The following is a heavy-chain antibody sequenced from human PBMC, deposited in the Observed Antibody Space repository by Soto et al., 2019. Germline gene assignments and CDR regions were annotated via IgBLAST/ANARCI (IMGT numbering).Heavy chain of an antibody. V-gene: IGHV1-69*02. J-gene: IGHJ2*01. CDR3: ARGGAHWYFDL. CDR1: GGTFSSYT. Sequence: QVQLVQSGAEVKKPGSSVKVCCKSSGGTFSSYTISWVRQAPGQGLEWMGRIIPILGIANYAQKFQGRVTITADKSTSTDYMGLSSLRSEDTALYYYARGGAHWYFDLCGRGTLVTVSA. CDR2: IIPILGIA. D-gene: IGHD3-10*01.